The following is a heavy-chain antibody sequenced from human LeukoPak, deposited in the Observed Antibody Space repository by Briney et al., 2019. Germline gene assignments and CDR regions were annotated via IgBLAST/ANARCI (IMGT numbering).Heavy chain of an antibody. V-gene: IGHV4-4*07. J-gene: IGHJ6*02. CDR3: ARSEVLMVYAISYEYYYGMDV. CDR2: IYTSGST. CDR1: GGSISSYY. D-gene: IGHD2-8*01. Sequence: PSETLSLTCTVSGGSISSYYWSWIRQPAGKGLEWIGRIYTSGSTNYNPSLKSRVTMSVDTSKNQFSLKLSSVTAADTAVYYCARSEVLMVYAISYEYYYGMDVWGQGTTVTVSS.